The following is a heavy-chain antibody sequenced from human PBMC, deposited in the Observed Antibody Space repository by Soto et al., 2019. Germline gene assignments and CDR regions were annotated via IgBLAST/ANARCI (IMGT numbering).Heavy chain of an antibody. V-gene: IGHV1-24*01. CDR3: AADRKIVGTIGAFDF. Sequence: GASVKVSCKVPTTTLTELTIDWLRQAPGKGLEWMGRSAPEEGEPIYPQKFQGRVSMAEDPSTDTAYMELTSLRFEDTAVYFCAADRKIVGTIGAFDFWGQGTLVTVSS. D-gene: IGHD1-26*01. CDR1: TTTLTELT. CDR2: SAPEEGEP. J-gene: IGHJ4*02.